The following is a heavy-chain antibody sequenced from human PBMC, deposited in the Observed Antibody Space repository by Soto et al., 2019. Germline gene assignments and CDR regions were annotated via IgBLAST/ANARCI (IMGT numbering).Heavy chain of an antibody. V-gene: IGHV1-3*01. D-gene: IGHD7-27*01. CDR2: INAGYGNT. J-gene: IGHJ4*02. CDR1: GYTFSSYA. Sequence: ASVKVSCKASGYTFSSYAMHWVRQAPGQRLEWMGWINAGYGNTKSSQKFQDRVTISRDTSSSTAYMELTSLRSEDTAVYYCARDTGDGTFDFWGQGTLVTVSS. CDR3: ARDTGDGTFDF.